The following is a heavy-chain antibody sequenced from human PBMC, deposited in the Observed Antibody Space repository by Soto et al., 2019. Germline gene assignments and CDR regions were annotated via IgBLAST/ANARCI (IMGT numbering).Heavy chain of an antibody. J-gene: IGHJ3*02. D-gene: IGHD2-15*01. V-gene: IGHV3-30-3*01. CDR1: GFTFSSYA. CDR2: ISYGGSNK. Sequence: PGGSLRLSCAASGFTFSSYAMHWVRQAPGKGLEWVAVISYGGSNKYYADSVKGRFTISRDNSKNTPYLQMNSLRAEDTAVYYCARARLGYCSGGSCYGAFDIWGQGTMVTVSS. CDR3: ARARLGYCSGGSCYGAFDI.